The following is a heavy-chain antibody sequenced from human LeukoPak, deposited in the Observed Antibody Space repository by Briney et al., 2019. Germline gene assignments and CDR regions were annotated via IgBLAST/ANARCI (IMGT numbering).Heavy chain of an antibody. CDR3: TRGTMIIRMGFVF. CDR2: ISSSGSEI. Sequence: GGSLRLSCAVSGLTLRGYIMHWVRQAPGKGLELVSSISSSGSEIYYADSVKGRFTISRDNGENSLYLEMNTLRGDDTAVYYCTRGTMIIRMGFVFWGRGTLVTVSS. D-gene: IGHD3-22*01. V-gene: IGHV3-21*06. CDR1: GLTLRGYI. J-gene: IGHJ2*01.